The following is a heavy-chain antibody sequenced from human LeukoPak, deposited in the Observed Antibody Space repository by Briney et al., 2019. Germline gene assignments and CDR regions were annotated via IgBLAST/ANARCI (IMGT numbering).Heavy chain of an antibody. CDR1: GGSISSYY. Sequence: SETLSLTCTVSGGSISSYYWGWIRRPPGKGLEWIGSIYYSGSTYYNPSLKSRVTISIDTSKNQFSLKLSSVTAADTAVYYCARDSGVSDVFDIWGQGTMVTVSS. CDR3: ARDSGVSDVFDI. D-gene: IGHD3-10*01. CDR2: IYYSGST. V-gene: IGHV4-39*07. J-gene: IGHJ3*02.